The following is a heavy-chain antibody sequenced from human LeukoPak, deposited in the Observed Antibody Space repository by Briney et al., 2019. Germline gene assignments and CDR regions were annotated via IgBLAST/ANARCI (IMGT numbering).Heavy chain of an antibody. CDR2: IIPILGLP. CDR1: GYTFTDYY. V-gene: IGHV1-69*04. J-gene: IGHJ2*01. CDR3: ARDDYFDTSGQNFYFDL. Sequence: SVKVSCKASGYTFTDYYMHWVRHAPRQGLEWMGRIIPILGLPKYAQKFEGRVTITADKSTSTSYMELSSLRSEDTAVYYCARDDYFDTSGQNFYFDLWGRGTLVTVSS. D-gene: IGHD3-22*01.